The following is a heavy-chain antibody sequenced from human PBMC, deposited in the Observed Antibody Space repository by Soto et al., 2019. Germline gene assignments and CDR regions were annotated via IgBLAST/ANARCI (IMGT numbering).Heavy chain of an antibody. D-gene: IGHD1-26*01. CDR3: ARGGSLYWYFDL. CDR1: GYTFTNYA. Sequence: QVQLVQSGAEVKKPGASVKVSCKASGYTFTNYAMHWVRQAPGQRLEWMGWINAGNGNTKYSQKFQGRVTITRDTSASTGDMELSSLRSEDTAVYYCARGGSLYWYFDLWGRGTLVTVSS. V-gene: IGHV1-3*01. CDR2: INAGNGNT. J-gene: IGHJ2*01.